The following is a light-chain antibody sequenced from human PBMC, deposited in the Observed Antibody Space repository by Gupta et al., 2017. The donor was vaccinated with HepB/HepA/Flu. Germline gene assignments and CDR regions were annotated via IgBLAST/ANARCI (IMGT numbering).Light chain of an antibody. V-gene: IGKV4-1*01. CDR3: QQYYSTPVT. J-gene: IGKJ2*01. CDR1: QSVLYSSNNKNY. Sequence: DIVMTQSPDSLAVSLGERATINCKSSQSVLYSSNNKNYLAWYQQKPGQPPKLLIYWASTRESGVPDRFSGSGSGTDFTPTISSLQAEDVAVYYCQQYYSTPVTLGQGTKLEIK. CDR2: WAS.